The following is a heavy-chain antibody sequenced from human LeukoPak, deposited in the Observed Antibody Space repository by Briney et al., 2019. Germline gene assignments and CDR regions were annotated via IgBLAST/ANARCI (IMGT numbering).Heavy chain of an antibody. D-gene: IGHD1-26*01. CDR2: IYSGGST. J-gene: IGHJ4*02. CDR3: AKDYDPYKYSGSYLDY. V-gene: IGHV3-53*05. CDR1: GFTVSSNY. Sequence: GGSLRLSCAASGFTVSSNYMSWVRQAPGKGLEWVSVIYSGGSTYYADSVKGRFTISRDNSKNTLYLQMNSLRAKDTAVYYCAKDYDPYKYSGSYLDYWGQGTLVTVSS.